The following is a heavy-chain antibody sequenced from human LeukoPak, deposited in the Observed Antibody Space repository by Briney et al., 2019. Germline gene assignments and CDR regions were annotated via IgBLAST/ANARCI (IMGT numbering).Heavy chain of an antibody. CDR1: GGSFSGYY. CDR2: INHSGST. Sequence: SETLSLTCAVYGGSFSGYYWSWIRQPPGKGLEWIGEINHSGSTNYNPPLKSRVTISVDTSKNQFSLKLSSVTAADTAVYYCARGPRYSSSWYRILDYWGQGTLVTVSS. V-gene: IGHV4-34*01. D-gene: IGHD6-13*01. CDR3: ARGPRYSSSWYRILDY. J-gene: IGHJ4*02.